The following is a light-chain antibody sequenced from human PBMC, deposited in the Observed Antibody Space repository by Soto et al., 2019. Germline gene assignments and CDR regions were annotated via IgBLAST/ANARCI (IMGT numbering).Light chain of an antibody. J-gene: IGLJ2*01. CDR1: SSDIGAGYR. V-gene: IGLV1-40*01. CDR3: QSFDKYLSAVV. Sequence: QSVLTQPPSVSGAPGERVTISCTGSSSDIGAGYRVRWYQQVPGTAPKLLIYDNTNRPSGVPARFSGSKSGTSASLAISGLQAEDQADSYCQSFDKYLSAVVFGGGTKLTVL. CDR2: DNT.